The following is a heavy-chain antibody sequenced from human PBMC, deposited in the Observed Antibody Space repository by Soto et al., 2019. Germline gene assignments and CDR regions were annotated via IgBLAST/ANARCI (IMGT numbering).Heavy chain of an antibody. CDR2: ITWSSDSM. Sequence: EVQLVESGGGLVQPGRSLRLSCVASGFTFYNHGMHWVRQAPGRGLEWVSGITWSSDSMGYADSVKGRFTISRDNAKNSLYPQMNSLTPEDTALYYCAKEDSGFSGYMDVWGKGTTVTVSS. D-gene: IGHD3-10*01. V-gene: IGHV3-9*01. CDR1: GFTFYNHG. CDR3: AKEDSGFSGYMDV. J-gene: IGHJ6*03.